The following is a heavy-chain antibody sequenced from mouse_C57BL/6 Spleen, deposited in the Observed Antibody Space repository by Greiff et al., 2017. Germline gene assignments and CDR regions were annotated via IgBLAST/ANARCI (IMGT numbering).Heavy chain of an antibody. V-gene: IGHV14-4*01. CDR3: TTGYGNYCDY. J-gene: IGHJ2*01. CDR1: GFNIKDDY. D-gene: IGHD2-1*01. Sequence: VQLQQSGAELVRPGASVKLSCTASGFNIKDDYMHWVKQRPEQGLEWIGWIDPENGDTEYASKFQGKATITADTSSNTAYLQLSSLTSEDTDVYYCTTGYGNYCDYWGQGTTLTVSA. CDR2: IDPENGDT.